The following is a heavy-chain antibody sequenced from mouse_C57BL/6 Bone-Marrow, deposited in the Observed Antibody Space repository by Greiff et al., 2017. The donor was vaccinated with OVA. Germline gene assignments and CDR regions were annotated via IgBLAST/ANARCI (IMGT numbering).Heavy chain of an antibody. CDR3: ARGGLITTVVASLDY. CDR1: GFTLSDYG. D-gene: IGHD1-1*01. J-gene: IGHJ2*01. V-gene: IGHV5-17*01. CDR2: ISSGSSTI. Sequence: EVQWVESGGGLVKPGGSLKLSCAASGFTLSDYGMHWARQAPEKGLEWVAYISSGSSTIYYADTVKGRFTISRDNAKNTLFLQMTSLRSEDTAMYYCARGGLITTVVASLDYWGEGTTLTVSS.